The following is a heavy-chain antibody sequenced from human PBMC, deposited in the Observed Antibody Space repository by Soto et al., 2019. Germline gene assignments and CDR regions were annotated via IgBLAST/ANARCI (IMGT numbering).Heavy chain of an antibody. D-gene: IGHD2-15*01. CDR2: IRSKAYGGTT. CDR1: GFTFGDYA. J-gene: IGHJ3*02. Sequence: EVQLVESGGGLVQPGRSLRLSCTASGFTFGDYAMSWFRQAPGKGLEWVGFIRSKAYGGTTEYAASVKGRFTISRDDSKSIAYLQMNSLKTEDTAVYYRTSRRSCSGGSCYSDADAFDIWGQGTMVTVSS. CDR3: TSRRSCSGGSCYSDADAFDI. V-gene: IGHV3-49*03.